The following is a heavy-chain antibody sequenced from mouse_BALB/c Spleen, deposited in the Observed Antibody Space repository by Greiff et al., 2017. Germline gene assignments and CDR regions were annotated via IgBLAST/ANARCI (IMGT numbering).Heavy chain of an antibody. V-gene: IGHV1S137*01. CDR3: ARPRGGYYEYYFDY. CDR2: ISTYYGDA. Sequence: QVQLQQSGAELVRPGVSVKISCKGSGYTFTDYAMHWVKQSHAKSLEWIGVISTYYGDASYNQKFKGKATMTVDKSSSTAYMELARLTSEDSAIYYCARPRGGYYEYYFDYWGQGTTLTVSS. CDR1: GYTFTDYA. J-gene: IGHJ2*01. D-gene: IGHD2-3*01.